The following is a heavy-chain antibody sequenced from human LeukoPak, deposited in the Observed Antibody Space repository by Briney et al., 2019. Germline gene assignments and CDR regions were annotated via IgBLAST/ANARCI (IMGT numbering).Heavy chain of an antibody. J-gene: IGHJ6*02. V-gene: IGHV1-69*04. CDR1: GGTFSSYA. D-gene: IGHD4-11*01. CDR3: ARTLQSRGMDV. Sequence: SVKVSCKASGGTFSSYAINWVRQAPGQRLEWMGRIIPILGIANYAQKFQGRVTITADKSTSTAYMELSSLRSEDTAVYYCARTLQSRGMDVWGQGTTVTVSS. CDR2: IIPILGIA.